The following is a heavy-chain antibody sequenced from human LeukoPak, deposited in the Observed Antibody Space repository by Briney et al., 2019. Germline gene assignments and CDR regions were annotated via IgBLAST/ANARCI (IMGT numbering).Heavy chain of an antibody. CDR3: ARVRSGYSRENYFDY. D-gene: IGHD5-18*01. V-gene: IGHV3-48*03. CDR1: GFTFSNYE. J-gene: IGHJ4*02. CDR2: ISGSGSTI. Sequence: QPGGSLRLSCAASGFTFSNYEMNWVRQAPGKGLEWVSYISGSGSTIYYADSVKGRFTISRDNAKDSLYLQMNSLRAEDTAVYYCARVRSGYSRENYFDYWGQGTLVTVSS.